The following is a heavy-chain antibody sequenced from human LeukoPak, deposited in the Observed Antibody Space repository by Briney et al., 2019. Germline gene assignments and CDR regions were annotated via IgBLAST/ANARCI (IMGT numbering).Heavy chain of an antibody. CDR3: TRNGGGLGY. CDR2: IRSTGAGGNT. J-gene: IGHJ4*02. CDR1: GFTFSNYD. Sequence: PGGSLRLSCAASGFTFSNYDMIWVRQAPGKGQEWVSSIRSTGAGGNTYSADSVKGRFTTSRDDSKSTLFLQMDSLTAEDTAVYYCTRNGGGLGYWGQGALVTVSS. V-gene: IGHV3-23*01. D-gene: IGHD3-16*01.